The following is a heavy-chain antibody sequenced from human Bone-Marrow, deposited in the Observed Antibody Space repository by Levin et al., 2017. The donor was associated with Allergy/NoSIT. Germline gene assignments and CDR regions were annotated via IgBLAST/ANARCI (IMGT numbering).Heavy chain of an antibody. J-gene: IGHJ4*02. CDR1: GGSISSAGYH. D-gene: IGHD3/OR15-3a*01. Sequence: PSETMSLTCTVSGGSISSAGYHWTWIRQYPGKGLEWIGYISYRGSTYFNPALKSRLTMSIDTSEQHFSLNLTSVSAADTAIYYCARLDGYSFACWGQGALVTASS. CDR2: ISYRGST. V-gene: IGHV4-31*03. CDR3: ARLDGYSFAC.